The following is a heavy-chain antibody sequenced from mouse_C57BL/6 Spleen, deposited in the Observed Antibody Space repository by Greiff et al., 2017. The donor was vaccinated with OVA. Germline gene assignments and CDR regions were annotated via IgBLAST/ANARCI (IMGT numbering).Heavy chain of an antibody. CDR3: VRLYYYAMDY. CDR1: GFSFNTYA. V-gene: IGHV10-1*01. J-gene: IGHJ4*01. CDR2: IRSKSNNYAT. Sequence: GGGLVQPKGSLKLSCAASGFSFNTYAMNWVRQAPGKGLEWVARIRSKSNNYATYYADSVKDRFTISRDDSESMLYLQMNNLKTEDTAMYYCVRLYYYAMDYWGQGTSVTVSS.